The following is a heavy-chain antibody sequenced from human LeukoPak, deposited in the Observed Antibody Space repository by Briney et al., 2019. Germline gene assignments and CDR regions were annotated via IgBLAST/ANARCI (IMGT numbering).Heavy chain of an antibody. CDR2: IRYDGSNK. CDR1: GFTFSSYG. J-gene: IGHJ5*02. Sequence: TGGSLRLSCAAAGFTFSSYGMHWVRQAPGKGLEWVAFIRYDGSNKYYADSVKGRFTISRDNSKNTLYLQMNSLRAEDTAVYYCAKDLVVVITTNWFDPWGQGTLVTVSS. CDR3: AKDLVVVITTNWFDP. D-gene: IGHD3-22*01. V-gene: IGHV3-30*02.